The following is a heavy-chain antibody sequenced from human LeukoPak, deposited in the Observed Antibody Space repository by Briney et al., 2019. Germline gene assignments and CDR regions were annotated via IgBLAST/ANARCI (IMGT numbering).Heavy chain of an antibody. V-gene: IGHV3-7*01. D-gene: IGHD3-3*01. CDR3: TRDFWIDY. J-gene: IGHJ4*02. CDR1: GFTFRNYW. Sequence: PGGSLRLSCAASGFTFRNYWMSWIRQAPGRGLEWVANIKLDGTQKNYIQSVRGRFTISRDNARNFLYLQLSSLRAEDTAVYYCTRDFWIDYWGQGTLVTVSS. CDR2: IKLDGTQK.